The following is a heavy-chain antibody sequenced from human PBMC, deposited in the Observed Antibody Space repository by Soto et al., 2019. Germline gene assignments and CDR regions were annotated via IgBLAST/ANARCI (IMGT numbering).Heavy chain of an antibody. CDR1: GYTFTSYG. V-gene: IGHV1-18*01. D-gene: IGHD5-18*01. CDR3: ARGRKERTAMADYYYYGMDV. CDR2: ISAYNGNT. Sequence: QVQLVQSGAEVKKPGASVKVSCKASGYTFTSYGISWVRQAPGQGLEWMGWISAYNGNTNYAQKLQGRVTMTTDTSTSTAYMELRSLRSDDTAVYYCARGRKERTAMADYYYYGMDVWGQGTTVTVSS. J-gene: IGHJ6*02.